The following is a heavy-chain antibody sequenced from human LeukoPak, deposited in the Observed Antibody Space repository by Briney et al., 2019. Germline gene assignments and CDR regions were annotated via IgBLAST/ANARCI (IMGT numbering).Heavy chain of an antibody. J-gene: IGHJ5*02. CDR2: ISAYNGNT. CDR1: GYTFTSYG. V-gene: IGHV1-18*01. CDR3: ARVRAIFGVVIIPLGLDP. D-gene: IGHD3-3*01. Sequence: ASVKVSCKASGYTFTSYGISRVRQAPGQGLEWMGWISAYNGNTNYAQKLQGRVTMTTDTSTSTAYMELRSLRSDDTAVYYCARVRAIFGVVIIPLGLDPWGQGTLVTVSS.